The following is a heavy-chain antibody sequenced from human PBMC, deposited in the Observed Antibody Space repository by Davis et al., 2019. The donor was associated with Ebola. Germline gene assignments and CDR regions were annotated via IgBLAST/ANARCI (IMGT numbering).Heavy chain of an antibody. J-gene: IGHJ6*02. CDR1: GFTFSSYG. V-gene: IGHV3-30*18. D-gene: IGHD3-3*01. Sequence: LSLTCAASGFTFSSYGMHWVRQAPGKGLEWVAVISYDGSNKYYADSVKGRFTISRDNSKNTLYLQMNSLRAEDTAVYYCAKGGYDFWSGDYYYYYYGMDVWGQGTTVTVSS. CDR3: AKGGYDFWSGDYYYYYYGMDV. CDR2: ISYDGSNK.